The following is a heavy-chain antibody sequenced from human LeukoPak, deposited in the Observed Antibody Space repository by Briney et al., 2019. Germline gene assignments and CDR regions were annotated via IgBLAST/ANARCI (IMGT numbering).Heavy chain of an antibody. V-gene: IGHV3-23*01. CDR1: GIAFSSYG. J-gene: IGHJ4*02. Sequence: WGALRRSSEVSGIAFSSYGMSWVRPAPGKGREWGSAIVHSGDNTYYTESVKGGFTISRDKSKNTLYLQMDRLRVDDTAVYYCAKGTLEHCTGAICYPFDYWGQGSLVTVSS. CDR3: AKGTLEHCTGAICYPFDY. CDR2: IVHSGDNT. D-gene: IGHD2-8*02.